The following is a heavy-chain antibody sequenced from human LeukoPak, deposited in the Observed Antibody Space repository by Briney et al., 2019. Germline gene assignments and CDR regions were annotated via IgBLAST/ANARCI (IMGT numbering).Heavy chain of an antibody. D-gene: IGHD3-16*01. CDR2: ISSDGSNT. V-gene: IGHV3-74*01. CDR3: ARDWGGYGPTSHDY. CDR1: GFTFSSSW. J-gene: IGHJ4*02. Sequence: GGSLRLSCAASGFTFSSSWMHWVRHGPGRGLVWVSRISSDGSNTIYADSVRGRFTVYRDNAKNTLFLQMNSLRAEDTGVYYCARDWGGYGPTSHDYWGQGTLVTVSS.